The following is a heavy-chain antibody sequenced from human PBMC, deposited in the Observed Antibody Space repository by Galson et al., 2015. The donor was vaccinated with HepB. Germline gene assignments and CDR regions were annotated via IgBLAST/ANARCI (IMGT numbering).Heavy chain of an antibody. Sequence: SLRLSCAASGFTFSSYWMTWVRQAPGKGLEWVANIRQDGSEKYYVDSVKGRFTISRDNAKNSLYLQMNSLRAEDTAVYYCARDYSGSYFDVILGRFDQWGQGTLVTVSS. CDR2: IRQDGSEK. CDR1: GFTFSSYW. J-gene: IGHJ4*02. V-gene: IGHV3-7*05. D-gene: IGHD1-26*01. CDR3: ARDYSGSYFDVILGRFDQ.